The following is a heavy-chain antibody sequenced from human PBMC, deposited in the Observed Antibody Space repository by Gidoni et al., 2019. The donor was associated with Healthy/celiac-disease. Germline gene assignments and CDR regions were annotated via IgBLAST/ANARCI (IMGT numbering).Heavy chain of an antibody. D-gene: IGHD1-26*01. CDR3: AKDRGGSSLYFDY. J-gene: IGHJ4*02. V-gene: IGHV3-30*18. CDR2: ISYYGSNK. Sequence: QVQLVESGGGVVQPGRSLRLSCAASGFPFSSYGMHWVRQAPGKGLEWVAVISYYGSNKYYADSVKGRFTISRDNSKNTLYLQMNSLRAEDTAVYYCAKDRGGSSLYFDYWGQGTLVTVSS. CDR1: GFPFSSYG.